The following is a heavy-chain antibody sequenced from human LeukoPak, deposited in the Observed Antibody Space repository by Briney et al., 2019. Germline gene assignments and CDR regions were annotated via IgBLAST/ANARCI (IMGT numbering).Heavy chain of an antibody. CDR3: ANDDTRTLDAFDI. Sequence: PGRSLRLSCAASGFTFSSYGMHWVRQAPGKGLEWVAVISYDGSNKYYADSVKGRFTISRDNSKNTLYLQMNSLRAEDTAVYYCANDDTRTLDAFDIWGQGTMVTVSS. V-gene: IGHV3-30*18. D-gene: IGHD1-14*01. J-gene: IGHJ3*02. CDR2: ISYDGSNK. CDR1: GFTFSSYG.